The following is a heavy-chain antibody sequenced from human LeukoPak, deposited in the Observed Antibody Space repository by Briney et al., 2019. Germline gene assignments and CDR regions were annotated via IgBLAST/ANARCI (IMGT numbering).Heavy chain of an antibody. J-gene: IGHJ4*02. CDR3: AKASPSGELFDY. Sequence: GGSLRLSCAASGFTFSSYGMHWVRQAPGKGLEWVAVISYDGSNKYYADSVKGRFTISRDNSKNTLYLQMNSLRAEDTAVYYCAKASPSGELFDYWGQGTLVTVSS. D-gene: IGHD3-16*01. CDR2: ISYDGSNK. V-gene: IGHV3-30*18. CDR1: GFTFSSYG.